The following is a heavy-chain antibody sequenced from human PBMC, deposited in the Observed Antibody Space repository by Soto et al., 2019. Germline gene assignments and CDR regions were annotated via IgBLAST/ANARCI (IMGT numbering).Heavy chain of an antibody. CDR1: GRTFLISA. J-gene: IGHJ4*02. V-gene: IGHV1-69*06. CDR3: ARGKEWEQPSSQYYFDY. CDR2: IIPILGTI. Sequence: QVQLVQSGAEVKTPGSSVRVSCKTAGRTFLISAIAWVRQAPGQGLEWLVGIIPILGTIHIAQNFQGRVNFTADRSTSTAYMDLSRLRSEDTATYFCARGKEWEQPSSQYYFDYWGQGRQVIVTS. D-gene: IGHD1-26*01.